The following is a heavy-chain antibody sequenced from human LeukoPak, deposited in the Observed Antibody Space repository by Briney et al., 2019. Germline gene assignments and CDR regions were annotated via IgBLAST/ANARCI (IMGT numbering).Heavy chain of an antibody. CDR3: AKDLTLYGDFPYFDY. CDR2: IIRSGGT. Sequence: GGSLRLSCVASGFTFNNYAMCWVRQAPGKGLEWVSAIIRSGGTYYADSVEGRFTISRDNSKNTLYLEMNSLRVEDTAVYYCAKDLTLYGDFPYFDYWGRGTLVTVSS. J-gene: IGHJ4*02. V-gene: IGHV3-23*01. D-gene: IGHD2-21*01. CDR1: GFTFNNYA.